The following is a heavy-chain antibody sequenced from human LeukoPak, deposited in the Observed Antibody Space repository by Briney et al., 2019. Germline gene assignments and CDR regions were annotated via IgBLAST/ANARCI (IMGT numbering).Heavy chain of an antibody. CDR1: GFTFSSYW. CDR3: AKAGGVVVAANFDY. D-gene: IGHD2-15*01. V-gene: IGHV3-23*01. Sequence: GGSLRLSCAASGFTFSSYWMHWVRQAPGKGLEWVSAISGSGGSTYYADSVKGRFTISRDNSKNTLHLQMNSLRAEDTAVYYCAKAGGVVVAANFDYWGQGTLVTVSS. J-gene: IGHJ4*02. CDR2: ISGSGGST.